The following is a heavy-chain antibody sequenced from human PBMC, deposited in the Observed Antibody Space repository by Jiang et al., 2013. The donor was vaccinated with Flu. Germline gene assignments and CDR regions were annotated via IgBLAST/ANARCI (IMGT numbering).Heavy chain of an antibody. Sequence: VQLVESGAEVKKPGESLKMSCQGSGYSFINYWIGWVRQMPGKGLEWMGIIYPGDSNTKYNPPFQGQVSISVDKSINTAYLQWNSLKASDTAIYYCTRALNGLFYFDYWG. J-gene: IGHJ4*01. D-gene: IGHD3/OR15-3a*01. CDR2: IYPGDSNT. CDR3: TRALNGLFYFDY. V-gene: IGHV5-51*01. CDR1: GYSFINYW.